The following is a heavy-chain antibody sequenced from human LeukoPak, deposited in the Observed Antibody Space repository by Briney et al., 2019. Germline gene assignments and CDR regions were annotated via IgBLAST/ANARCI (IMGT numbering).Heavy chain of an antibody. Sequence: GASVKVSCKASGYFFRDYYMHWVRQAPGQGREWMGWINPSSGDANYAQKFHGRVIMTSDTSISTAYLELNRLRTDDTAIYFCARDVHDYGGNSGFDYWGQGSLVIVSS. CDR1: GYFFRDYY. J-gene: IGHJ4*01. V-gene: IGHV1-2*02. CDR3: ARDVHDYGGNSGFDY. CDR2: INPSSGDA. D-gene: IGHD4-23*01.